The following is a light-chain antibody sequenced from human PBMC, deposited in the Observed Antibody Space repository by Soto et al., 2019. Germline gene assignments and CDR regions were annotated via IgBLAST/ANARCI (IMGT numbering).Light chain of an antibody. J-gene: IGKJ4*01. Sequence: EIVLTQSPDTLSVSPGERATLSCRASQSISRTLAWYQQKSGQPPRLLIYGASSRATGIPDRFSGSGSGTEFTLTISSLQPDDFATYYCQQYNSYSPLTFGGGTKVDIK. CDR3: QQYNSYSPLT. V-gene: IGKV3D-15*01. CDR1: QSISRT. CDR2: GAS.